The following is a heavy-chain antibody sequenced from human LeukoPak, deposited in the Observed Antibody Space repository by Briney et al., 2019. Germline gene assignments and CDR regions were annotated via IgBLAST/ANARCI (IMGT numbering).Heavy chain of an antibody. Sequence: GGSLRLSCEASGFTFSSFSMNWVRQSPEKGLEWVSPITAGSSHIFYGDSMKGRFTISRDNAKNSLYLQMNSLRADDSAVYYCARDPNSKIGAFDLWGQGTMVTVSS. CDR2: ITAGSSHI. V-gene: IGHV3-21*01. D-gene: IGHD2/OR15-2a*01. J-gene: IGHJ3*01. CDR3: ARDPNSKIGAFDL. CDR1: GFTFSSFS.